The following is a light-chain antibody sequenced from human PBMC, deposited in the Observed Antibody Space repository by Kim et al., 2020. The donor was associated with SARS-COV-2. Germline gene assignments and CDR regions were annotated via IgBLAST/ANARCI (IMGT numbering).Light chain of an antibody. J-gene: IGLJ3*02. V-gene: IGLV2-8*01. CDR3: SSYAGSNNLV. Sequence: QSALTQPPSASGSPGQSVTLSCTGTSSDVGGYNYVSWYQQHPGKAPKLMIYEVSKRPSGVPDRFSGSKSGNTASLTVSGLQAEDEADYYCSSYAGSNNLVFGGGT. CDR2: EVS. CDR1: SSDVGGYNY.